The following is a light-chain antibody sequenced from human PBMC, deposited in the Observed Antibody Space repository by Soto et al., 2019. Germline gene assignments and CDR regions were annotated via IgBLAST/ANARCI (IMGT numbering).Light chain of an antibody. V-gene: IGKV3D-15*01. J-gene: IGKJ4*01. CDR2: SAS. CDR3: QQYNNWPRT. CDR1: QRLTNN. Sequence: EIVMTQSPATLSVSPGEGVTLSCRASQRLTNNLAWYQQSPGQAPRLLIYSASTRATGIPTRFSGSGTGTEFTLTISSLESEDFAVYYCQQYNNWPRTVGGGTKVDSK.